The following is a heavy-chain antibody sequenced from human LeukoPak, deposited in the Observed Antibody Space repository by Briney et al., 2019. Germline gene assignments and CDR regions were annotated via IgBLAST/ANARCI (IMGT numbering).Heavy chain of an antibody. CDR1: GGSISSGGYS. CDR3: ASGSRSSTSGHFDY. CDR2: IYHSGST. J-gene: IGHJ4*02. Sequence: PSETLSLTCAVSGGSISSGGYSWSWIRQPPGKGLEWIGYIYHSGSTYYNPSLKSRVTISVDRSKNQFSLKLSSVTAADTAVYYCASGSRSSTSGHFDYWGQGTLVTVSS. D-gene: IGHD2-2*01. V-gene: IGHV4-30-2*01.